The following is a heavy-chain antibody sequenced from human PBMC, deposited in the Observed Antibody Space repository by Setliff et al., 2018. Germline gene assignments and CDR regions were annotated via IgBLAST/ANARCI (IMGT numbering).Heavy chain of an antibody. CDR3: ASAGHSGSWFPFDAFHI. Sequence: SCAASGFTFSSYSMNWVRQAPGKGLEWVGNIGHTGSINYNPSLKSRLTISRDTSKNQVSLKLNSVTATDTAVYYCASAGHSGSWFPFDAFHIWGQGTMVTVSS. D-gene: IGHD6-13*01. J-gene: IGHJ3*02. CDR2: IGHTGSI. CDR1: GFTFSSYS. V-gene: IGHV4-34*01.